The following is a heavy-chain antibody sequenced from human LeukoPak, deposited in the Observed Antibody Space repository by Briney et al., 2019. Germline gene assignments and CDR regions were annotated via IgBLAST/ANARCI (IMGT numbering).Heavy chain of an antibody. Sequence: GGSLRLSCAASGFTFSSYEMNWVRQAPGKGLEWVSYISSSGSTIYYADSVKGRFTISRDNAKNSLYLQMNSLRAEDTAVYYCARLRDFWSGYRGYYYYYMDVWGKGTTVTVSS. CDR2: ISSSGSTI. CDR1: GFTFSSYE. CDR3: ARLRDFWSGYRGYYYYYMDV. V-gene: IGHV3-48*03. D-gene: IGHD3-3*01. J-gene: IGHJ6*03.